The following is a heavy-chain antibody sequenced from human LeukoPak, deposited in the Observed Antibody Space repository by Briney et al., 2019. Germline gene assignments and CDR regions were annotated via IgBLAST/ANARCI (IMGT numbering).Heavy chain of an antibody. J-gene: IGHJ2*01. CDR2: INPSGDST. CDR3: ARDILPGYYHGYFDL. D-gene: IGHD3-9*01. Sequence: ASVKVSCKASGYTFTSYYMHWVRQAPGHGLEWMGIINPSGDSTSYAQKFQRRVTISLDTSKNQFSLNLSSVAAADTAVYDCARDILPGYYHGYFDLWGRGTLVTVSS. V-gene: IGHV1-46*01. CDR1: GYTFTSYY.